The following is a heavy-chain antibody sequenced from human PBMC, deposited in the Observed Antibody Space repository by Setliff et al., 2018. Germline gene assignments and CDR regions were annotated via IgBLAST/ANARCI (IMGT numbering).Heavy chain of an antibody. V-gene: IGHV3-15*01. CDR3: STLTTVTTSPL. D-gene: IGHD4-17*01. Sequence: WMSWVRQAPGKGLEWVGRIKSKTDGGTTDYAAPVKGRFTISRDDSKNTLYLQMNSLETEDTAVYYCSTLTTVTTSPLWGQGTLVTVSS. J-gene: IGHJ4*02. CDR2: IKSKTDGGTT. CDR1: W.